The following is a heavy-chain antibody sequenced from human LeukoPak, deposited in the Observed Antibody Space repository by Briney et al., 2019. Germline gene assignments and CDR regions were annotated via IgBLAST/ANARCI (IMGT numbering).Heavy chain of an antibody. CDR1: RYTFTDYY. CDR2: INPDIDVT. Sequence: VASVKVSCKASRYTFTDYYIHWVRQAPGQGLEWMGRINPDIDVTNLSQKFQGRVTMTRDTSISTAYMQLSRLRSDDTALYFCARGEASSWYIEWGQGTMVTVSS. D-gene: IGHD6-13*01. J-gene: IGHJ4*02. CDR3: ARGEASSWYIE. V-gene: IGHV1-2*06.